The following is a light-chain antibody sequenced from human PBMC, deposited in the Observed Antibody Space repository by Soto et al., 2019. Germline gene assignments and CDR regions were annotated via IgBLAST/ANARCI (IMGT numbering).Light chain of an antibody. CDR1: SSDVGRYNF. CDR3: SSFAGSNNFV. CDR2: EVD. J-gene: IGLJ1*01. V-gene: IGLV2-8*01. Sequence: QSALTQPPSASGSPGQSVTFSCTGTSSDVGRYNFVSWYQQHPGKAPKLIIYEVDKRPSGVPDRFSGSKSGSTASLTVSGLQAEDEADYYCSSFAGSNNFVFGSGNKVTVL.